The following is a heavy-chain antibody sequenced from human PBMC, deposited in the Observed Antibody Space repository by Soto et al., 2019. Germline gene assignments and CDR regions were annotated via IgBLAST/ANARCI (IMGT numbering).Heavy chain of an antibody. D-gene: IGHD6-19*01. CDR2: IAASGATT. V-gene: IGHV3-23*01. Sequence: LRLSCAASGFTFGNYAMSWVRQAPGKGLEWVSAIAASGATTYYADSVKGRLTVSRDNSKNTLYLQMNGLRAEDTAVYYCAKDRGGSGWRFDYWGQGTLVTVSS. CDR3: AKDRGGSGWRFDY. J-gene: IGHJ4*02. CDR1: GFTFGNYA.